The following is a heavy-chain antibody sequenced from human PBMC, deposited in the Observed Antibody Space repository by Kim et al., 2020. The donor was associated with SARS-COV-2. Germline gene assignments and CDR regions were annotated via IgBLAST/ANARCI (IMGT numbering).Heavy chain of an antibody. CDR2: IYYSGST. V-gene: IGHV4-59*13. CDR3: ARGSGFERRNFDY. CDR1: GGSISSYY. D-gene: IGHD2-15*01. J-gene: IGHJ4*02. Sequence: SETLSLTCTVSGGSISSYYWSWIRQPPGKGLEWIGYIYYSGSTNYNPSLKSRVTISVDTSKNQFSLKLSSVTAADTAVYYCARGSGFERRNFDYWGQGTLVTVSS.